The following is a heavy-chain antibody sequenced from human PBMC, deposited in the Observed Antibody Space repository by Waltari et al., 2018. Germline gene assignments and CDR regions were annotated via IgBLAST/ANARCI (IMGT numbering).Heavy chain of an antibody. D-gene: IGHD3-16*01. V-gene: IGHV1-69*14. CDR2: IIPIFGTA. J-gene: IGHJ3*02. CDR3: AGDSGGIMITFGGVLGDAFDI. CDR1: GGTFSSYA. Sequence: QVQLVQSGAEVKKPGSSVKVSCKASGGTFSSYAISWVRQAPGQGLEWMGGIIPIFGTANYAQKFKGRVTITADKSTSTAYMELSSLRSEDTAVYYCAGDSGGIMITFGGVLGDAFDIWGQGTMVTVSS.